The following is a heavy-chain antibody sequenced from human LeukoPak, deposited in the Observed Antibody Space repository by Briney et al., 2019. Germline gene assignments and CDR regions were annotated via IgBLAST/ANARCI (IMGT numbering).Heavy chain of an antibody. V-gene: IGHV4-59*08. CDR3: ARLKVGATSWFDP. CDR2: IYFTGST. CDR1: GGSIGPYY. J-gene: IGHJ5*02. Sequence: SETLSLTCTVSGGSIGPYYWSWIRQPPGRGLEWIGYIYFTGSTNYNPSLKSRVTISLDTSTNQFSLKLSSVTAADTAVYYCARLKVGATSWFDPWGQGTLGTVSS. D-gene: IGHD1-26*01.